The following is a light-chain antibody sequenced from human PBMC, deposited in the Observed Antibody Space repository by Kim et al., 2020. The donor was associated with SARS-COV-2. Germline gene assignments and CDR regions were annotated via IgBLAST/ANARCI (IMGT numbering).Light chain of an antibody. CDR2: RDS. CDR1: NTGSKN. J-gene: IGLJ2*01. Sequence: VALGQTAMIICGGNNTGSKNVHWYQQKPVQAPGLVIYRDSNRPSGIPERFSGSNSGNTATLTISRAQAGDEADYYCQVWDSSTAVVFGGGTQLTVL. V-gene: IGLV3-9*01. CDR3: QVWDSSTAVV.